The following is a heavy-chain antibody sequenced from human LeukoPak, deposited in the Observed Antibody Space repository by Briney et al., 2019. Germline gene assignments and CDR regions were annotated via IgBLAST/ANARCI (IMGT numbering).Heavy chain of an antibody. CDR1: GFTFSSYA. D-gene: IGHD6-19*01. V-gene: IGHV3-30*04. CDR3: ARGREQWLYFDY. J-gene: IGHJ4*02. CDR2: ISYDGSNK. Sequence: QPGGSLRLSCAASGFTFSSYAMHWVRQAPGKGLEWVAVISYDGSNKYYADSVKGRFTISRDNSKNTLYLQMNSLRAEDTAVYYCARGREQWLYFDYWGQGTLVTVSS.